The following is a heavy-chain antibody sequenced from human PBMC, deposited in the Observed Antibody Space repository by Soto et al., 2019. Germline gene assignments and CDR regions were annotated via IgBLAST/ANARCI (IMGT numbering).Heavy chain of an antibody. CDR1: GGTFSSYA. CDR2: IIPIFGTS. V-gene: IGHV1-69*13. Sequence: SVKVSCKASGGTFSSYAISWLRQAPGQGLEWMGGIIPIFGTSNYAQKFQVRVTITADESTSTAYMELSSLRSEDTAVYYCAQGRGYYFDYWGQGTLVTVSS. CDR3: AQGRGYYFDY. J-gene: IGHJ4*02. D-gene: IGHD3-22*01.